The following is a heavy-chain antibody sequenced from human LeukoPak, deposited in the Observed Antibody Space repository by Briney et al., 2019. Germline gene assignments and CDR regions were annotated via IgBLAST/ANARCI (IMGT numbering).Heavy chain of an antibody. J-gene: IGHJ5*02. CDR2: ISAYNGNT. V-gene: IGHV1-18*01. D-gene: IGHD4-23*01. CDR1: GYTFTSYG. Sequence: GASVKVSCKASGYTFTSYGISWVRQAPGQGLEWMGWISAYNGNTNYAQKLQGRVTMTTDTSTSTAYMELRSLRSDDTAVYYCARASTVVTEGWFDPWGQGTLVTVSS. CDR3: ARASTVVTEGWFDP.